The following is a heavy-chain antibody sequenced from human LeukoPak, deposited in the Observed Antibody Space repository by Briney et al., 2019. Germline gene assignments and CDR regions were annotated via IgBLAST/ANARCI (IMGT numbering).Heavy chain of an antibody. CDR2: IYHSGIT. Sequence: SETLSLTCTVSDYSISSGYGYYWGWIRQPPGKGLEWIGNIYHSGITYYNHFNSSLKSRVTISIDTSKNQFSLRLTSVTAADTAIYFCATLVSTRYYFDYWGQGTLVTVSS. V-gene: IGHV4-38-2*02. J-gene: IGHJ4*02. D-gene: IGHD5/OR15-5a*01. CDR1: DYSISSGYGYY. CDR3: ATLVSTRYYFDY.